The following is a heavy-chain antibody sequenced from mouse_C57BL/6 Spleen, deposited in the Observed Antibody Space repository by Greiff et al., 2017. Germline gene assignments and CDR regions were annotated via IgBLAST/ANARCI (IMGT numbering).Heavy chain of an antibody. D-gene: IGHD2-4*01. CDR3: ARVEDYDGRYAMDY. J-gene: IGHJ4*01. CDR1: GYTFTDYN. Sequence: VQLKESGPELVKPGASVKIPCKASGYTFTDYNMDWVKQSHGKSLEWIGDINPNNGGTIYNQKFKGKATLTVDKSSSTAYMELRSLTSEDTAVYYCARVEDYDGRYAMDYWGQGTSVTVSS. CDR2: INPNNGGT. V-gene: IGHV1-18*01.